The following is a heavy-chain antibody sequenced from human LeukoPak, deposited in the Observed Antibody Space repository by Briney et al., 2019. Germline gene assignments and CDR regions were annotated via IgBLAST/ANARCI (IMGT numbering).Heavy chain of an antibody. Sequence: SETLSLTCTVSGGSISSYYWSWIRQPPGKGLEWIGYIYYSGSTNYNPSLKSRVTISVDTSKTQFSLKLSSVTAADTAVYYCAMTTVTTWDYYYYMDVWGKGTTVTVSS. CDR3: AMTTVTTWDYYYYMDV. D-gene: IGHD4-17*01. CDR2: IYYSGST. V-gene: IGHV4-59*01. J-gene: IGHJ6*03. CDR1: GGSISSYY.